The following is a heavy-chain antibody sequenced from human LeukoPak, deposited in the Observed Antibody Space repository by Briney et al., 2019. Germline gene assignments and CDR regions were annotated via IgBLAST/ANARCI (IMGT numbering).Heavy chain of an antibody. CDR2: IYYSGST. D-gene: IGHD6-13*01. CDR3: ASMSPSSWYFDY. V-gene: IGHV4-59*01. Sequence: SETLSLTCTVSGGSIRSYYWTWIRQPPGKGLEWIGYIYYSGSTNYNPSLKSRVTISVGTSKNQFSMKLRSVTAADTAVYYCASMSPSSWYFDYWGQGTLVTVSS. CDR1: GGSIRSYY. J-gene: IGHJ4*02.